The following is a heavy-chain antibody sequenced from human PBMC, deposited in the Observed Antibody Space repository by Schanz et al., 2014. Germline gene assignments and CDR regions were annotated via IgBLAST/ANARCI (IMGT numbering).Heavy chain of an antibody. D-gene: IGHD6-6*01. V-gene: IGHV3-48*02. CDR1: GFSFSTFT. Sequence: DEQLVESGGGLVQPGGSLRLSCSASGFSFSTFTMNWFRQAPGKWLEWVSYIETSGSPLYYADSVKGRFSISRDNAKNSLYLQMNSLRDEDTAVYYCARTNIAARRPRGDYYYYGMDVWGQGTTVTVSS. CDR2: IETSGSPL. J-gene: IGHJ6*02. CDR3: ARTNIAARRPRGDYYYYGMDV.